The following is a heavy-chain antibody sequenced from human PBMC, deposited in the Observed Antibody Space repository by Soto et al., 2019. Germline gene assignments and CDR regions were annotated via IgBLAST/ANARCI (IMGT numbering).Heavy chain of an antibody. CDR2: ISHSGGV. V-gene: IGHV4-34*01. CDR1: GGSFNSYF. CDR3: ARVKEGVVPPPVLGLCPAYPYSCLDV. Sequence: PSETLSLTCAVYGGSFNSYFWSWVRQSPGKGLEWIGEISHSGGVKYNPSLKSRVTISIDTSRNQLSLKLRSVTAADTAVYYCARVKEGVVPPPVLGLCPAYPYSCLDVWGQGTTVTVSS. J-gene: IGHJ6*02. D-gene: IGHD2-15*01.